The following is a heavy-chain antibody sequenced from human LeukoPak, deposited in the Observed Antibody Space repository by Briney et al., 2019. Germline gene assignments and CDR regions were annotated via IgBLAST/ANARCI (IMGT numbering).Heavy chain of an antibody. V-gene: IGHV4-59*01. CDR3: ASSTELGYCSSTSCRYFDY. CDR1: GGSISSYY. J-gene: IGHJ4*02. Sequence: SETLSLTCTVSGGSISSYYWSWIRQPPGKGLEWIGYIYYSGSTNYNPSLKSRVTISVDTSKNQFSLKLSSVTAADTAAYYCASSTELGYCSSTSCRYFDYWGQGTLVTVSS. CDR2: IYYSGST. D-gene: IGHD2-2*01.